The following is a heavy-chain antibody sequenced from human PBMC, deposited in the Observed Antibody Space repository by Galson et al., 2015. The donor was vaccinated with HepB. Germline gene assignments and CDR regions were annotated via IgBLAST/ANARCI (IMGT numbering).Heavy chain of an antibody. CDR1: GYTFTSYY. CDR3: AREMGGSSSSWNPYYYYYMDV. V-gene: IGHV1-46*01. CDR2: INPSGGST. J-gene: IGHJ6*03. Sequence: SVKVSCKASGYTFTSYYMHWVRQAPGQGLEWMGIINPSGGSTSYAQKFQGRVTMTRDTSTSTVYMELSSLRSEDTAVYYCAREMGGSSSSWNPYYYYYMDVWGKGTTVTVSS. D-gene: IGHD6-6*01.